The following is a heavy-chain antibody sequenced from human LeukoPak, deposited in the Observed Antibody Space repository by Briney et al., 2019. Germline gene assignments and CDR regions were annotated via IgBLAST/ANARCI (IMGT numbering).Heavy chain of an antibody. CDR3: AREGGPYRPLDY. Sequence: SGTLSLTCGVSGGSITSSNWWTWVRQPPGKGLEWIGEIYHSGSTNYNPSLKTRVAISVDKSEDHISLKLTSVTAADTAVYYCAREGGPYRPLDYSGQGTLVTVAS. J-gene: IGHJ4*02. CDR2: IYHSGST. V-gene: IGHV4-4*02. CDR1: GGSITSSNW.